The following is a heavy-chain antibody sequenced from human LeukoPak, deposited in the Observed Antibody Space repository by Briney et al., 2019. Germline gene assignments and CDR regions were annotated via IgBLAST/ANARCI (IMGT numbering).Heavy chain of an antibody. J-gene: IGHJ3*02. CDR3: ARVRSIVVVPAAIGGDAFDI. D-gene: IGHD2-2*02. CDR2: IYTSGST. Sequence: PSETLSLTCTVSGGSISSGSYYWSWIRQPAGKGLEWIGRIYTSGSTNYNPSLKSRVTMSVDTSKNQFSLKLSSVTAADTAVYYCARVRSIVVVPAAIGGDAFDIWGQGTMVTVSS. CDR1: GGSISSGSYY. V-gene: IGHV4-61*02.